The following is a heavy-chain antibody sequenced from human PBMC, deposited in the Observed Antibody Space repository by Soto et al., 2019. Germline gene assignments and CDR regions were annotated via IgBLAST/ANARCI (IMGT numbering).Heavy chain of an antibody. V-gene: IGHV3-21*06. J-gene: IGHJ4*02. CDR3: ARESEDLTSNFDY. CDR2: ISSTTNYI. Sequence: TGGSLRLSCAASGFTFTRYSMNWVRQAPGKGLEWVSSISSTTNYIYYGDSMKGRFTISRDNAKNSLYLEMNSLRAEDTAVYYCARESEDLTSNFDYWGQGTLVTVSS. CDR1: GFTFTRYS.